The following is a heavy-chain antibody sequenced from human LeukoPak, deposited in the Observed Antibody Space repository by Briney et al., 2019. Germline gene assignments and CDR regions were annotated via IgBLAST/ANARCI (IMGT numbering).Heavy chain of an antibody. D-gene: IGHD1-26*01. CDR3: ARANRGEWELSFDY. CDR1: GGSLSDYY. CDR2: IYYSGST. Sequence: SETLSLTCAVYGGSLSDYYWSWIRQPPGKGLEWIGYIYYSGSTNYNPSLKSRVTISVDTSKNQFSLKLSSVTAADTAVYYCARANRGEWELSFDYWGQGTLVTVSS. J-gene: IGHJ4*02. V-gene: IGHV4-59*01.